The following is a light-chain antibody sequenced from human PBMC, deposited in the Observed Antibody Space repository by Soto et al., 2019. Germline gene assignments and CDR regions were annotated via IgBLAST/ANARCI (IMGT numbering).Light chain of an antibody. V-gene: IGKV3-11*01. CDR1: QSIGIY. CDR2: EAS. J-gene: IGKJ4*01. Sequence: EIVLTQSPATLSLSPGDRATLSCRASQSIGIYLAWYQPTPGQSPRLLSYEASNRATGVPAKFSGTGSGTDFTLTISSLESEDFGIYYCQQRSTWPLTFGGGTRVEI. CDR3: QQRSTWPLT.